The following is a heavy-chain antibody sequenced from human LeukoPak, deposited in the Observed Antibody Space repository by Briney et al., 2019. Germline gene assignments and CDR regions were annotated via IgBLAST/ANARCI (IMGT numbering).Heavy chain of an antibody. CDR3: AKSTSSWERVDY. J-gene: IGHJ4*02. V-gene: IGHV3-23*01. CDR2: ISGNSGRT. D-gene: IGHD6-13*01. Sequence: GGSLRLSCAASGFTLSSYAMSWVRQAPGKGLEWVSSISGNSGRTYYADSVKGRFSISRDNSNNTLYLQMNSLRAEDAAVYYCAKSTSSWERVDYWGQGTLVTVSS. CDR1: GFTLSSYA.